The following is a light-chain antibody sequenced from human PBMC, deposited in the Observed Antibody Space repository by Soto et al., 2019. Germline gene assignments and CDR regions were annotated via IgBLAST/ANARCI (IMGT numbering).Light chain of an antibody. CDR3: QQYNNWPPT. CDR1: QSVNSN. CDR2: GAS. Sequence: EIVMTQYPATLSVSPGERATLSCRASQSVNSNLAWYQQKPGQAPRLLIYGASTRATGIPARFSGSGSGTEFTLTISSLQSEDFAVYYCQQYNNWPPTFGQGTKVDIK. J-gene: IGKJ1*01. V-gene: IGKV3-15*01.